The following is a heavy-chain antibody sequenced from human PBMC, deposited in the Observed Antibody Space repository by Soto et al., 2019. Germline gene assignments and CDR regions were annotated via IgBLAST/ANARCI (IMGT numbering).Heavy chain of an antibody. J-gene: IGHJ5*02. V-gene: IGHV1-69*13. CDR2: IVPLFGTT. CDR3: AKASGRSWHNWFDP. CDR1: GGNFPSYA. D-gene: IGHD6-13*01. Sequence: SVKVACKASGGNFPSYAISCVRQAPGQGLELMGGIVPLFGTTNYAHKFRGRVTVTADESTSTVYMEMSSLRSEDTAVYHCAKASGRSWHNWFDPWAQGTLVTVSS.